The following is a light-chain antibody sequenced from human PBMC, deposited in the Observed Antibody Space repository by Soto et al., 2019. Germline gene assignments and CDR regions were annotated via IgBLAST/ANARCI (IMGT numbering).Light chain of an antibody. Sequence: AIRMTQSPSSFSASTGDRVTITCRASQGISSYLDWYQQKPGQAPKLLIYAASTLQSGVPSRFSGSGSGTDFTLTISCLQSEDFATYYCQQYYSYPRTFGQGTKVEIK. J-gene: IGKJ1*01. CDR1: QGISSY. V-gene: IGKV1-8*01. CDR2: AAS. CDR3: QQYYSYPRT.